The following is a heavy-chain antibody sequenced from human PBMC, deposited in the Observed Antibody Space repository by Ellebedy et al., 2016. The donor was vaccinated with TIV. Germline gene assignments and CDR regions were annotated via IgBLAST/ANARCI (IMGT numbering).Heavy chain of an antibody. CDR3: AGAKYYGDFPFDY. D-gene: IGHD4-17*01. J-gene: IGHJ4*02. CDR1: GFTFSSYA. V-gene: IGHV3-30-3*01. Sequence: GGSLRLSCAASGFTFSSYAMHWVRQAPGKGLESVAVISYDGSNKYYADSVKGRFTISRDNSKNTLYLQMNSLRAEDTAVYYCAGAKYYGDFPFDYWGQGTLVTVSS. CDR2: ISYDGSNK.